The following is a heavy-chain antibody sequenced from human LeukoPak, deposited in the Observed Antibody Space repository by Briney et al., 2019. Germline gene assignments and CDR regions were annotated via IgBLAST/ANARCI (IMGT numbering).Heavy chain of an antibody. J-gene: IGHJ4*02. CDR3: ARPTVTLPNFDY. Sequence: SETLSLTCTVSGGSISSYYWSWIRQPPGKGLEWIGYIYYSGSTNYNPSLKSRVTISVDTSKNQFSLELSSVTAADTAVYYCARPTVTLPNFDYWGQGTLVTVSS. D-gene: IGHD4-11*01. CDR1: GGSISSYY. CDR2: IYYSGST. V-gene: IGHV4-59*08.